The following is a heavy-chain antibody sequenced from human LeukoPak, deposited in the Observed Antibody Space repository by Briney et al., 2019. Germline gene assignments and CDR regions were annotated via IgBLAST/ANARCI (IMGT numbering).Heavy chain of an antibody. Sequence: GGSLRLSCAASGFTFSSYGMHWVRQAPGKGLEWVAVIWYDGSNKYYADSVKGRFTISRDNSKNTLYLQMNSLRVEDTATFYCAKLGYCSDDNCFYGMDAWGQGTTVTVSS. CDR3: AKLGYCSDDNCFYGMDA. CDR1: GFTFSSYG. D-gene: IGHD2-15*01. J-gene: IGHJ6*02. CDR2: IWYDGSNK. V-gene: IGHV3-33*06.